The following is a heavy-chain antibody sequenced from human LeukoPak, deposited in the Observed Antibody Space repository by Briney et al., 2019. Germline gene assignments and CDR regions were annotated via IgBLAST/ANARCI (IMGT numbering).Heavy chain of an antibody. J-gene: IGHJ4*02. Sequence: SETLSLTCAVYGGSFSGYYWSWIRQPPGKGVEWIGEINHSGSTNYNPPLKSRVTISVDTSKNQFSLKLSSVTAADTAVYYCARGGVATIGVFDYWGQGTLVTVSS. D-gene: IGHD5-12*01. CDR1: GGSFSGYY. CDR2: INHSGST. V-gene: IGHV4-34*01. CDR3: ARGGVATIGVFDY.